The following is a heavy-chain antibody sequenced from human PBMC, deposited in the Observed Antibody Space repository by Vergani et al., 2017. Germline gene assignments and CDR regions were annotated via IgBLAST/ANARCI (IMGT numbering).Heavy chain of an antibody. D-gene: IGHD1-1*01. Sequence: QVQLQESGPGLVKPSETLSLTCSVSGGSITNYYWSWIRQPAGKGLEWIGRIYSSRNTNYNPSLQSRLTMSIDTSNNQFSLKLSSVTAADTAVYYCTRGFFWNAPRGAATALDIWGQGTMVTVSS. CDR1: GGSITNYY. CDR2: IYSSRNT. CDR3: TRGFFWNAPRGAATALDI. V-gene: IGHV4-4*07. J-gene: IGHJ3*02.